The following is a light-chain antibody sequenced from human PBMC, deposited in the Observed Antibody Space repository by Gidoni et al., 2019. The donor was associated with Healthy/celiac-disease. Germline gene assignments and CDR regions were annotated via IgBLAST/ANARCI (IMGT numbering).Light chain of an antibody. V-gene: IGLV2-14*01. CDR1: SSDVGGYNY. CDR3: SSYTSNSTQV. Sequence: QSALTQPASVSGSPGQSITISCTGTSSDVGGYNYVSWYQQHPGKAPKLMIYDVSNRPSGVCNRFSGSKSGNTASLTISGLQAEDEADYYCSSYTSNSTQVFGTGTKVTVL. CDR2: DVS. J-gene: IGLJ1*01.